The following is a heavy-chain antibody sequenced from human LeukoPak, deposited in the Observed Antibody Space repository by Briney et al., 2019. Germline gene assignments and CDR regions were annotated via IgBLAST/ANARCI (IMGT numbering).Heavy chain of an antibody. D-gene: IGHD3-22*01. J-gene: IGHJ4*02. CDR3: ARVMTTPGGYYYDSSGYLSDY. V-gene: IGHV3-53*01. CDR1: GFTVSSNY. CDR2: IYSGGST. Sequence: PGGSLRLSCAASGFTVSSNYMSWVRQAPGKGLEWVSVIYSGGSTYYADSVKGRFTISRDNSKNTLYLQMNSLRAEDTAVYYCARVMTTPGGYYYDSSGYLSDYWGQGTLVTVSS.